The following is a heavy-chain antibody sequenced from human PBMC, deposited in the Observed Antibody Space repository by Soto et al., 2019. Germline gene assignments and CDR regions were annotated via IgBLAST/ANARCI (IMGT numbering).Heavy chain of an antibody. CDR2: VSGSGAST. J-gene: IGHJ6*02. D-gene: IGHD2-21*02. Sequence: GGSLRLSCAASKFTFSNYGMSWVRQAPGKGLGWVSAVSGSGASTYHADSVKGRFTIFRDNSKNTVYLQMNSLRAEDTAVYYCAKGPKDCGGICYFPMDVWGQGTTVTVSS. CDR3: AKGPKDCGGICYFPMDV. V-gene: IGHV3-23*01. CDR1: KFTFSNYG.